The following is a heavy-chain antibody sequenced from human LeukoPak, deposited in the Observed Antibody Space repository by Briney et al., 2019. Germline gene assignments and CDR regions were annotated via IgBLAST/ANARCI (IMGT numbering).Heavy chain of an antibody. Sequence: PGGSLRLSCAASGFTFSSYGMHWVRQAPGKGLEWVAVISYDGSNKYYADSVKGRFTISRDNSKNTLYLQMNSLRAEDTAVYYCAGGYSGREYYYYMDVWGKGTTVTISS. CDR3: AGGYSGREYYYYMDV. CDR1: GFTFSSYG. J-gene: IGHJ6*03. D-gene: IGHD5-12*01. CDR2: ISYDGSNK. V-gene: IGHV3-30*03.